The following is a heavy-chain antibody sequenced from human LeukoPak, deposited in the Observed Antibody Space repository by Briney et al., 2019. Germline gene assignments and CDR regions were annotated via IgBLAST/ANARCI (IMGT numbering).Heavy chain of an antibody. D-gene: IGHD5-18*01. CDR1: GFTFGDYA. V-gene: IGHV3-49*04. CDR2: IRSKAYGGTT. Sequence: TGGSLRLSCTASGFTFGDYAMSWVRQAPGKGLEWVGFIRSKAYGGTTEYAASVKGRFTISRDDSRSIAYLQMNSLKTEDTALYYCTRGPILLWIHIGMDVWGQGTTVTVSS. J-gene: IGHJ6*02. CDR3: TRGPILLWIHIGMDV.